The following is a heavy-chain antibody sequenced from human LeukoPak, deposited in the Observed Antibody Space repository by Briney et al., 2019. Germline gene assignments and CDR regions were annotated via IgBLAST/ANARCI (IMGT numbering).Heavy chain of an antibody. Sequence: ASVKVSCKASGGTFSSYAISWVRQAPGQGLEWMGGIIPIFGTANYAQKFQGRVTMTRDTSTSTVYMELSSLRSEDTAVYYCARGPRITLVRGGQWYYYMDVWGKGTTVTISS. D-gene: IGHD3-10*01. CDR2: IIPIFGTA. CDR3: ARGPRITLVRGGQWYYYMDV. CDR1: GGTFSSYA. V-gene: IGHV1-69*05. J-gene: IGHJ6*03.